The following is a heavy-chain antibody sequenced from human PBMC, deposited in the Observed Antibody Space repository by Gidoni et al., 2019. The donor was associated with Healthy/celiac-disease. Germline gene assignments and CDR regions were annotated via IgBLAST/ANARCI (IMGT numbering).Heavy chain of an antibody. V-gene: IGHV4-4*07. D-gene: IGHD3-9*01. CDR1: GGSISSYY. CDR2: IYTSGST. Sequence: QVQLQESGPGLVKPSETLSLTCTVSGGSISSYYWSWIRQPAGKGLEWIGRIYTSGSTNYNPSLKSRVTMSVDTSKNQFSLKLSSVTAADTAVYYCARGPGVYDILTGSTRWFDPWGQGTLVTVSS. CDR3: ARGPGVYDILTGSTRWFDP. J-gene: IGHJ5*02.